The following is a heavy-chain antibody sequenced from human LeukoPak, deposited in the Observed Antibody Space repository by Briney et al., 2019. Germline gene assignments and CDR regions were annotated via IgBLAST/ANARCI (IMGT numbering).Heavy chain of an antibody. CDR2: ITPSDSYT. D-gene: IGHD1-14*01. V-gene: IGHV5-10-1*01. CDR3: ATSSGNNPSDY. J-gene: IGHJ4*02. CDR1: ASSFTTFW. Sequence: GESLQISCKASASSFTTFWISWVRQLPGKGLEWMGRITPSDSYTNYSPSFRGHVTISADKSITTAYLQWSSLRASDTAMYCCATSSGNNPSDYWGQGTLVTVSS.